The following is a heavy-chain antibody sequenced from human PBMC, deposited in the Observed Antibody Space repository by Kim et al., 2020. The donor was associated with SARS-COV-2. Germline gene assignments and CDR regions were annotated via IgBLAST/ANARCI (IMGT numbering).Heavy chain of an antibody. D-gene: IGHD3-3*01. CDR2: ISGYSGTT. CDR3: ARDLEYKSTPGGY. V-gene: IGHV1-18*01. J-gene: IGHJ4*02. Sequence: ASVKVSFKASGYIFTSYGISWVRQAPGQGLEWLGWISGYSGTTNYAQKLQGRVSMTTDTSTNTAYMELRSLRSDDTAIYYCARDLEYKSTPGGYWGQGTLVTVSS. CDR1: GYIFTSYG.